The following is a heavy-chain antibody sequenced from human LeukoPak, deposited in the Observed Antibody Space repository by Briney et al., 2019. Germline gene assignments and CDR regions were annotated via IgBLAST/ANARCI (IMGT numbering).Heavy chain of an antibody. Sequence: ASVKVSCKASGFPFTMYYIHWVRQAPGQGFEWMGMINPGDGATTYAQRFRGRVTVTRDMSTTTVYMDLRSLRSEDTAVYYCARYSSSWYPMGFDPWGQGTLVTVSS. V-gene: IGHV1-46*01. CDR1: GFPFTMYY. J-gene: IGHJ5*02. CDR2: INPGDGAT. D-gene: IGHD6-13*01. CDR3: ARYSSSWYPMGFDP.